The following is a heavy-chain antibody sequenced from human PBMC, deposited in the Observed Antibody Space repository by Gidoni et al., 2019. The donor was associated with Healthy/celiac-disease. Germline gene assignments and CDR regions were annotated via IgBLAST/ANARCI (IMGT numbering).Heavy chain of an antibody. CDR3: ARDVWTRTVNDAFDI. CDR1: GFTFSSYG. D-gene: IGHD4-17*01. J-gene: IGHJ3*02. V-gene: IGHV3-30*03. CDR2: ISYDGSNK. Sequence: QVQLVESGGGVVQPGRSLSLSCAASGFTFSSYGMHWVRQAPGKGLEWVAVISYDGSNKYYADSVKGRFTISRDNSKNTLYLQMNSLRAEDTAVYYCARDVWTRTVNDAFDIWGQGTMVTVSS.